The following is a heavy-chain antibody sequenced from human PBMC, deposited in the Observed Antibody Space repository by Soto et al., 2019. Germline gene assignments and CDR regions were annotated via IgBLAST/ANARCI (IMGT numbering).Heavy chain of an antibody. Sequence: QVQLLESGPGLVKPSETLSLTCTVSGGSISSYYWSWIRQPPGKGLEWIGYIYFTGSTTYNPSLKSRVTISVDPSKNQFSLKLSSVTAADTAMYYCARHSPYRGSTLDYWGQGTLVTVSS. J-gene: IGHJ4*02. V-gene: IGHV4-59*08. CDR1: GGSISSYY. D-gene: IGHD1-26*01. CDR3: ARHSPYRGSTLDY. CDR2: IYFTGST.